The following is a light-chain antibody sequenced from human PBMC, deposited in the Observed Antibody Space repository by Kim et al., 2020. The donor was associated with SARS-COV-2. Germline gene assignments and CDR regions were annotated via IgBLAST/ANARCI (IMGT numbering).Light chain of an antibody. CDR1: SLRSYY. Sequence: ELTQDPAVSVALGQTVRITCQGDSLRSYYASWYQQKPGQAPVLVFYGKNNRPSGIPDRFSGSSSGNTASLTITGAQAEDEADYYCNSRDSSGNLVVFGGGTQLTVL. CDR3: NSRDSSGNLVV. V-gene: IGLV3-19*01. CDR2: GKN. J-gene: IGLJ2*01.